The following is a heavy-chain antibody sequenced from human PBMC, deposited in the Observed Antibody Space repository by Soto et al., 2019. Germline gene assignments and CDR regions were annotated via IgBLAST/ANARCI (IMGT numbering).Heavy chain of an antibody. J-gene: IGHJ4*02. CDR2: TYYRSKWYN. D-gene: IGHD2-15*01. Sequence: SQTLSLTCAISGDSVSSNSAAWNWIRQSPSRGLEWLGRTYYRSKWYNDYTVSVESRIIINPDTPKNQFSLQLNSVTPEDTAVYYCARESQVPNDYCSCFSCSNARTFYFDYWGQGTLVTVSS. V-gene: IGHV6-1*01. CDR1: GDSVSSNSAA. CDR3: ARESQVPNDYCSCFSCSNARTFYFDY.